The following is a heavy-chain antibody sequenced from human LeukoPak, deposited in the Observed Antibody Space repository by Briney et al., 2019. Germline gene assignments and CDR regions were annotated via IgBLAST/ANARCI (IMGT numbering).Heavy chain of an antibody. Sequence: GGSLRLSCAASGFTFSSYGMSWVRQAPGKGLEWVSYIISSSSTIYYADSVQGRFTISRDNAKNSLYLQMNSLRVEDMAVYYCARNLRGFFDYWGQGTLVTVSS. CDR2: IISSSSTI. CDR3: ARNLRGFFDY. D-gene: IGHD3-16*01. CDR1: GFTFSSYG. V-gene: IGHV3-48*01. J-gene: IGHJ4*02.